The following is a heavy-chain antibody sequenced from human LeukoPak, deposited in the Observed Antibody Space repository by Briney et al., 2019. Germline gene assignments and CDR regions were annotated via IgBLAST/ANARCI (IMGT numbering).Heavy chain of an antibody. V-gene: IGHV4-4*07. D-gene: IGHD3-16*01. CDR3: ARDFREWVTPGFGDYSYYYMDA. CDR1: GGSISSYY. CDR2: IYTRGSS. Sequence: SETLSLTCTVSGGSISSYYWSWIRQPAGKGLEWIGRIYTRGSSNYNPSLKSRVTMSVDTSKNQFSLKLSSVTAADTAMYYCARDFREWVTPGFGDYSYYYMDAWGNGTTVTISS. J-gene: IGHJ6*03.